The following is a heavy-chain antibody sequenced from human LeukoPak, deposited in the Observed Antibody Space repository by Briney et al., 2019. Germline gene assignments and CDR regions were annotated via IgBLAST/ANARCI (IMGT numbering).Heavy chain of an antibody. V-gene: IGHV1-24*01. CDR2: FDPEDGET. CDR1: GYTLTELS. CDR3: ATDRRITMVRGVFDY. D-gene: IGHD3-10*01. Sequence: ASVKVSCKVSGYTLTELSMHWVRQAPGKGLEWMGGFDPEDGETIYAQKFQGRVTMTEDTSTDTAYMGLSSLRSEDTAVYYCATDRRITMVRGVFDYWGQGTLVTVSS. J-gene: IGHJ4*02.